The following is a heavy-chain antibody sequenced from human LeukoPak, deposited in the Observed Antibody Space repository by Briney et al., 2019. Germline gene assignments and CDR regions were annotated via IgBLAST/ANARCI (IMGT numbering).Heavy chain of an antibody. Sequence: GGSLRLSCAASGFTFSTYSMSWVRQAPRKGLEWVSSIGSGGTYVYYADSVKGRFTISRDNAKNSLYLQMNSLRAEDTAVYYCASGRSGYCSTTSCYTSAFDIWGQGTMVTVSS. CDR2: IGSGGTYV. J-gene: IGHJ3*02. CDR3: ASGRSGYCSTTSCYTSAFDI. CDR1: GFTFSTYS. D-gene: IGHD2-2*02. V-gene: IGHV3-21*01.